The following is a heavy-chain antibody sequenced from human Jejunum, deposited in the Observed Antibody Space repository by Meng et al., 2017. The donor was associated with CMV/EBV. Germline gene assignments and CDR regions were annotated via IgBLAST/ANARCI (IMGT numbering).Heavy chain of an antibody. Sequence: VSCKASGYTFNHFYLHWVRQAPRQGLEWMGWVNPNNGGTDYAQKFQGRVIMTSDTSISTVYMELSRLTFDDTAVYYCARGPWGFDLWGQGTLVTVSS. J-gene: IGHJ4*02. V-gene: IGHV1-2*02. CDR3: ARGPWGFDL. CDR1: GYTFNHFY. D-gene: IGHD7-27*01. CDR2: VNPNNGGT.